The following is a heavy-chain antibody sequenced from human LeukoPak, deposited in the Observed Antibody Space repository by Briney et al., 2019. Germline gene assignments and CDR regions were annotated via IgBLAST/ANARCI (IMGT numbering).Heavy chain of an antibody. V-gene: IGHV1-69*11. CDR1: GGTFSSYA. D-gene: IGHD6-19*01. J-gene: IGHJ4*02. Sequence: ASVKVSCKASGGTFSSYAISWVRQAPGQGLEWMGRIIPILGTANYAQKFQGRVTITTDESTNTAYMELSSLRSEDTAVYYCARAPIAVAGNFDYWGQGTLVTVSS. CDR2: IIPILGTA. CDR3: ARAPIAVAGNFDY.